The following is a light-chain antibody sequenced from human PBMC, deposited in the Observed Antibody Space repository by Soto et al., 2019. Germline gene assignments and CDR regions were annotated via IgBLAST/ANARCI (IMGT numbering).Light chain of an antibody. CDR1: QSISVW. V-gene: IGKV1-5*03. CDR3: QQHQTYST. Sequence: DIQMTQSPSTLSXSVGXXVXITCRASQSISVWLAWYQQKPGKAPNLLIYQASRLESGVPSRFSGSGSGTEFTLTISSLQPDDFATYYCQQHQTYSTFGQGTKVDIK. CDR2: QAS. J-gene: IGKJ1*01.